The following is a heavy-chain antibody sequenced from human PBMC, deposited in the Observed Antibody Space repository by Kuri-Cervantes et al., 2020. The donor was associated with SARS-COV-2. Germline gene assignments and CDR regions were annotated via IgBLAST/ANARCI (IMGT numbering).Heavy chain of an antibody. V-gene: IGHV1-46*01. CDR3: ARDGRAPWVAFDI. CDR2: INPSGGST. J-gene: IGHJ3*02. Sequence: ASVKVSCKAPGYTFTSYYMHWVRQAPGQGLEWMGIINPSGGSTSYAQKFQGRVTMTRDTSTSTVYMELSSLRSEDTAVYYCARDGRAPWVAFDIWGQGTMVTVSS. CDR1: GYTFTSYY. D-gene: IGHD1-26*01.